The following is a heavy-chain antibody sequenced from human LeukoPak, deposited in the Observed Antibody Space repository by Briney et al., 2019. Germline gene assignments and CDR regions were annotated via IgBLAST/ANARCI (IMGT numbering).Heavy chain of an antibody. CDR2: IEQDGSEK. V-gene: IGHV3-7*01. Sequence: GGSLRLSCAASGFTFSSYWMSWVRQAPGKGLEWVANIEQDGSEKYYVDSVKGRFTISRDNAKNSLYLQMNSLRAEDTAVYYCARDGISGSYNFQHWGQGTLVTVSS. D-gene: IGHD1-26*01. CDR1: GFTFSSYW. J-gene: IGHJ1*01. CDR3: ARDGISGSYNFQH.